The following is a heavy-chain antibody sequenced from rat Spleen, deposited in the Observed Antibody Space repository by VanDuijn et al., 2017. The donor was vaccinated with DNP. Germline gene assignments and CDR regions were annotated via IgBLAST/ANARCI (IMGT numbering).Heavy chain of an antibody. V-gene: IGHV3-3*01. D-gene: IGHD1-5*01. CDR1: GYSITRSYR. J-gene: IGHJ3*01. Sequence: EVQLQESGPGLVKPSQSLSLTCSVTGYSITRSYRWTWIRKFPGNKLEWMGYINSAGSTNYNPSLKSRISITRDTSKNQFFLQVNSVTTEDTATYYCARLGTQGFAYWGQGTLVTVSS. CDR2: INSAGST. CDR3: ARLGTQGFAY.